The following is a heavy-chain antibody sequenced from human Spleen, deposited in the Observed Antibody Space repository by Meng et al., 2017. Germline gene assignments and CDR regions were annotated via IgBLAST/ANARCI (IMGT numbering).Heavy chain of an antibody. CDR3: ARMRSGFDIEY. J-gene: IGHJ4*02. D-gene: IGHD3-3*01. Sequence: QVQLVQAGAEVKKPGSSVKVSCKASGGTFSSYAISWVRQATGQGLEWMGWMNPNSGNTGYAQKFQGRVTMTRSTSISTAHMELSSLRSEDTAVYYCARMRSGFDIEYWGQGTLVTVSS. V-gene: IGHV1-8*02. CDR1: GGTFSSYA. CDR2: MNPNSGNT.